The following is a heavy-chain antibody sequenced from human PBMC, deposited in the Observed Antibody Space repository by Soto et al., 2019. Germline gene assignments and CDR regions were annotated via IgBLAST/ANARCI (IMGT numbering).Heavy chain of an antibody. CDR2: VNPYGASS. D-gene: IGHD2-21*02. CDR1: GYSSSNYY. V-gene: IGHV1-46*01. CDR3: ASVTAIWSS. Sequence: QVQVVQSGAEVKEPGASVKVSCKASGYSSSNYYPHWVRQAPGQGLEWMGIVNPYGASSNYAQSFQGRVTLTRDTSTNTDYMDLSRLTSVDMAVYYSASVTAIWSSWGQGPRVTVSS. J-gene: IGHJ4*02.